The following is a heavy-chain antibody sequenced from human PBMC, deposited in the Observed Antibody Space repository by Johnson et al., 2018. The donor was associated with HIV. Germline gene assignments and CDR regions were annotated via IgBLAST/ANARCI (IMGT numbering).Heavy chain of an antibody. CDR1: GFTVSSKY. D-gene: IGHD1-1*01. CDR2: IYSGGST. CDR3: SSSSLRNEGGWGAFDV. Sequence: VQLVESGGGLIQPGGSLRLSCAASGFTVSSKYMSWVRQAPGKGLEWVSIIYSGGSTYYADSVQGRFTISRDNSKKTLYLQMNSLRAEDTAVYYWSSSSLRNEGGWGAFDVWGQGTMVTVSS. V-gene: IGHV3-53*01. J-gene: IGHJ3*01.